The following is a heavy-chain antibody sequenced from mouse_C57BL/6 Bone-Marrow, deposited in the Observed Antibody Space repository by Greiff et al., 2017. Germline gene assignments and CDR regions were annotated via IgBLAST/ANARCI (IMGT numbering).Heavy chain of an antibody. D-gene: IGHD1-1*01. Sequence: VQLKQSGPELVKPGASVKISCKASGYSFTGYYMNWVKQSPEKSLEWIGEINPSTGGTTYNQKFKAKATLTVDKSSSTAYMQIKSLTSEDSAVYYCARSCYYGSRFDYWGQGTTLTVSS. CDR3: ARSCYYGSRFDY. CDR1: GYSFTGYY. CDR2: INPSTGGT. J-gene: IGHJ2*01. V-gene: IGHV1-42*01.